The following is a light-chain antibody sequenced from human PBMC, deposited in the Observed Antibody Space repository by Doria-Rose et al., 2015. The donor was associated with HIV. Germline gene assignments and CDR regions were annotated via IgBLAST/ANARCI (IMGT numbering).Light chain of an antibody. Sequence: EIVMTQSPGTLSLSPGERATLSCTASQSFSSTYLDWYQQKPGQAPSLLIYDGSTRATGIPDRFSASGSGTDFTLTINRLEPEDFALYYCHQYGTSWTFGQRTKVEI. CDR2: DGS. CDR1: QSFSSTY. V-gene: IGKV3-20*01. CDR3: HQYGTSWT. J-gene: IGKJ1*01.